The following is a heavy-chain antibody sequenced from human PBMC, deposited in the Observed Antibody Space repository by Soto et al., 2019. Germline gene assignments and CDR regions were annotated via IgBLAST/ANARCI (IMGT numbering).Heavy chain of an antibody. CDR2: IFHSGST. V-gene: IGHV4-31*03. CDR1: SGSSSSGAYY. Sequence: QMQLQESGPGVVKPSQTLSLTCTVSSGSSSSGAYYWSWIRQHPGKGLEWIGYIFHSGSTYYNPSLKSRVTISVDASKNQCSLKLSSVTAADTAVYYCARFRAANRPYFDYWGQGTLVTVSS. D-gene: IGHD6-25*01. CDR3: ARFRAANRPYFDY. J-gene: IGHJ4*02.